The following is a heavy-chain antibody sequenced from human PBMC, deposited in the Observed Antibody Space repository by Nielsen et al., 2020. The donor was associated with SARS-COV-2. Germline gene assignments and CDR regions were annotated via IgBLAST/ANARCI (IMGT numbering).Heavy chain of an antibody. CDR2: ISWNSGSI. CDR1: GFTFDDYA. J-gene: IGHJ3*02. V-gene: IGHV3-9*01. Sequence: SLKISCAASGFTFDDYAMHWVRQAPGKGLEWVSSISWNSGSIGYADSVKGRFTISRDNAKNSLYLQMNSLRAEDTALYYCARVLSYTFDIWGQGTMVTVSS. CDR3: ARVLSYTFDI. D-gene: IGHD3-3*01.